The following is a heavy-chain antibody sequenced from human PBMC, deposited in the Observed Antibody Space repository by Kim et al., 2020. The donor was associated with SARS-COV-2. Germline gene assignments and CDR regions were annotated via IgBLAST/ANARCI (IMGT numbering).Heavy chain of an antibody. J-gene: IGHJ6*02. CDR2: IRSKAYGGTT. D-gene: IGHD1-26*01. CDR3: TRDEDSGTLQPEFYYYGMDG. CDR1: GFTFGDYA. V-gene: IGHV3-49*03. Sequence: GGSLRLSCTASGFTFGDYAMSWFRQAPGKGLEWLGFIRSKAYGGTTEYAASVKGRFTISRDDSKSTAYLQMNSLKTEDTAVYYCTRDEDSGTLQPEFYYYGMDGWGQGTTVTVSS.